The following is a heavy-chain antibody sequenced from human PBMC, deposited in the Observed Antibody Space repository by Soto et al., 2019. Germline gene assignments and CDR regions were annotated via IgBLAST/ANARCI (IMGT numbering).Heavy chain of an antibody. CDR3: GRDRRFGNGFNVGCAY. D-gene: IGHD3-10*01. CDR2: VSFDGSNK. V-gene: IGHV3-30-3*01. Sequence: QVQLVESGGGVVQPGRSLRLSCAASGFSFSSYSMHWVRQAPGKGLEWVAVVSFDGSNKYYANSVKDRFTVSRDNSKNSMYVQMNSLTPEDTAVYYCGRDRRFGNGFNVGCAYWGQGRLVTVYS. J-gene: IGHJ4*02. CDR1: GFSFSSYS.